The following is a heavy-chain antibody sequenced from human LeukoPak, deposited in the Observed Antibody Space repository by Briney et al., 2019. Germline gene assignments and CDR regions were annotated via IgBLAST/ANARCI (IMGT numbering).Heavy chain of an antibody. J-gene: IGHJ6*02. Sequence: PGGSLRLSCAAPGFTFSSYEMNWVRQAPGKGLEWVSYISSSGSTIYYADSVKGRFTISRDNAKNSLYLQMNSLRAEDTAVYYCATAFLYYGMDVWGQGTTVTVSS. CDR1: GFTFSSYE. V-gene: IGHV3-48*03. D-gene: IGHD2/OR15-2a*01. CDR3: ATAFLYYGMDV. CDR2: ISSSGSTI.